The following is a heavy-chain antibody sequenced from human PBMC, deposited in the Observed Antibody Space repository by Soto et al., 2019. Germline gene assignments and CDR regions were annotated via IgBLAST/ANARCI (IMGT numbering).Heavy chain of an antibody. CDR1: GFIFKMYW. CDR2: IYNDGTYS. Sequence: GGSLRLSCAASGFIFKMYWMHWVRQSPGKGLVWISRIYNDGTYSDYADSVRGRFTISRDNVNDTLYLQMNNLRAEDSGLYYCTRGPRPISTGTGAYWGQGTQVT. J-gene: IGHJ4*02. V-gene: IGHV3-74*01. CDR3: TRGPRPISTGTGAY. D-gene: IGHD3-10*01.